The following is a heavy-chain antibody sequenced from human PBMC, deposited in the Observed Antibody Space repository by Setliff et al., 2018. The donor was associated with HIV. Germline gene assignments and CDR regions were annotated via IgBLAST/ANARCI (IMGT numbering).Heavy chain of an antibody. CDR3: AREPDSIPYDY. CDR1: GGSFSGYY. Sequence: KASETLSLTCAVYGGSFSGYYWSWIRQPPGKGLEWIGSFYYSGNTYYNPSLKSRVTISVDASRNQFSLKLSSVTAADTAVYYCAREPDSIPYDYWGQGTLVTVSS. CDR2: FYYSGNT. V-gene: IGHV4-34*01. J-gene: IGHJ4*02. D-gene: IGHD4-4*01.